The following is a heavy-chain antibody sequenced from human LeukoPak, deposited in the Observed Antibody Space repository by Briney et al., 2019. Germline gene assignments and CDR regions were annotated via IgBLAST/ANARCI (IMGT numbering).Heavy chain of an antibody. Sequence: ESGPTLLKPPQTLTLTCTFSGFSLSTSGVGVGWIRQPPGKALEWLPLIYWNDDKRYSPSLKSRLTITKDTSKNQVVLTMTNMHPVDTATYYCAHSKEAGLKMVRGVTFDYWGQGTLVTVSS. CDR3: AHSKEAGLKMVRGVTFDY. CDR1: GFSLSTSGVG. CDR2: IYWNDDK. J-gene: IGHJ4*02. V-gene: IGHV2-5*01. D-gene: IGHD3-10*01.